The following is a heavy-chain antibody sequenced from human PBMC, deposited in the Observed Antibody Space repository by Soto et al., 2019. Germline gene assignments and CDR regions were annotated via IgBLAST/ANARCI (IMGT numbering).Heavy chain of an antibody. CDR2: INHSGST. Sequence: PSETLSLTCAVYGGSFSGYYWSWIRQPPGKGLEWIGEINHSGSTNYNPSLKSRVTISVDTSKNQFSLKLSSVTAADTAVYYCARTGLYYYYYMDVWGKGTTVTVSS. CDR1: GGSFSGYY. J-gene: IGHJ6*03. V-gene: IGHV4-34*01. D-gene: IGHD7-27*01. CDR3: ARTGLYYYYYMDV.